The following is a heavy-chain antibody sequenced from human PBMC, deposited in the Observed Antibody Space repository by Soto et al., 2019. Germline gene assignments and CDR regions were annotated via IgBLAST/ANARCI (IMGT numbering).Heavy chain of an antibody. J-gene: IGHJ4*02. V-gene: IGHV4-39*01. CDR3: ASQGSEQWLVHDNDY. CDR1: GGSISSSSYD. D-gene: IGHD6-19*01. CDR2: IYYSGST. Sequence: PSESLSLTCAVSGGSISSSSYDWGWIRQPPGKGLEWIGSIYYSGSTYYNPSLKSRVTISVDTSKNQFSLKLSSVTAADTAVYYCASQGSEQWLVHDNDYWGQGTLVTVSS.